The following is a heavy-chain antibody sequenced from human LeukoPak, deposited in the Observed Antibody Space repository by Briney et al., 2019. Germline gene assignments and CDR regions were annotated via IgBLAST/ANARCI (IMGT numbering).Heavy chain of an antibody. V-gene: IGHV5-51*01. CDR1: GYIFTSYW. CDR2: IYPGDSDT. Sequence: RGESLKISCKGSGYIFTSYWIGWVRQMPGEGLEWMGIIYPGDSDTRYSPSFQGQVTISADKSISTAYLQWSSLKASDTAMYYWARREAAAPRDWGQGTLVTVSS. J-gene: IGHJ4*02. CDR3: ARREAAAPRD. D-gene: IGHD6-13*01.